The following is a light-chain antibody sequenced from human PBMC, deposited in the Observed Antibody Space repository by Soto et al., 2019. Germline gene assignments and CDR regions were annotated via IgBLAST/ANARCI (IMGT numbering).Light chain of an antibody. V-gene: IGKV1-9*01. J-gene: IGKJ2*01. CDR3: QQLRAYPHT. Sequence: DIPLTQSPPFVSASVGDRVTVTCRASQTINNYLAWFRKKEGKAPEFLIYPASTLQGGVPSRFSGHGFGINFTLTISSLQPEDFATYYCQQLRAYPHTFGQGTKLDIK. CDR1: QTINNY. CDR2: PAS.